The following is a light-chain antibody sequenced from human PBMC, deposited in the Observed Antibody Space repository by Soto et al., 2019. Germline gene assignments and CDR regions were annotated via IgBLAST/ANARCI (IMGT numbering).Light chain of an antibody. Sequence: QSVLTQPPSVSAAPGQTVTISCSGSSSNIGNNYVSWYQQLPGTAPKLLIYENNKRPSGIPDRFSGSKSGTSATLGITGLQTGDEADYYCRTWDSSLSAVVFGGGTKVTVL. CDR1: SSNIGNNY. CDR2: ENN. CDR3: RTWDSSLSAVV. J-gene: IGLJ2*01. V-gene: IGLV1-51*02.